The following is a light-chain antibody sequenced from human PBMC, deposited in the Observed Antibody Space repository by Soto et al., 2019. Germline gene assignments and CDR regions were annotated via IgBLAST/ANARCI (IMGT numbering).Light chain of an antibody. CDR1: ASDVGGYDY. V-gene: IGLV2-14*01. CDR2: EVT. J-gene: IGLJ1*01. CDR3: SSYTSSSTYV. Sequence: QSVPTQPASGCGSPGQSVTIPCTGTASDVGGYDYVAWYQHHPGKAPKVMIYEVTNRPSGVSNRFSGYKSGNTASLTISGLLAEDEADYYCSSYTSSSTYVFGTGTRSPS.